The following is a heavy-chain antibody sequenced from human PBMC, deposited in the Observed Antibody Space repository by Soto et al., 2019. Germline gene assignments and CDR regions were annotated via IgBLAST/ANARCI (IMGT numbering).Heavy chain of an antibody. J-gene: IGHJ4*02. CDR3: ARINWDNTFDY. CDR2: IYYSGST. Sequence: SETLSLTCTVPGGSISSYYWSWIRQPPGKGLEWIGYIYYSGSTNYNPSLKSRVTISVDTSKNQFSLKLSSVTAADTAVYYCARINWDNTFDYWGQGTLVTVSS. D-gene: IGHD7-27*01. V-gene: IGHV4-59*01. CDR1: GGSISSYY.